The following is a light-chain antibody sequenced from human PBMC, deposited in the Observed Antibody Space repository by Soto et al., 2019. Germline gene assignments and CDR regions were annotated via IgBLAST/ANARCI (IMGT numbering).Light chain of an antibody. CDR1: QSITIW. Sequence: DIQMTQSPSTLSASVGDRVTITCRASQSITIWLAWYQQKPGKAPKLLIFDASSLESGVPSRFSGSGSGKEFTLTISSLQPDDFAPYSCQHYNSYSWTFGQGTKVEIK. CDR2: DAS. V-gene: IGKV1-5*01. J-gene: IGKJ1*01. CDR3: QHYNSYSWT.